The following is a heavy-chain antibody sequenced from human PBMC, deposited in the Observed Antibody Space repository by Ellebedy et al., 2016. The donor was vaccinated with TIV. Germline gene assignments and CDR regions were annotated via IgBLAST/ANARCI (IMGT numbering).Heavy chain of an antibody. CDR1: GGSISRSYY. D-gene: IGHD4-23*01. CDR3: TRLRWYSSHYYFED. CDR2: IYYNGNT. V-gene: IGHV4-39*01. Sequence: SETLSLXXTVSGGSISRSYYWGWIRQPPGKGLEWIGTIYYNGNTYYNAPLKSRVTISVDSPRNQFSLKLNSVTAADTAVYYCTRLRWYSSHYYFEDWGPGTLVNVSS. J-gene: IGHJ4*02.